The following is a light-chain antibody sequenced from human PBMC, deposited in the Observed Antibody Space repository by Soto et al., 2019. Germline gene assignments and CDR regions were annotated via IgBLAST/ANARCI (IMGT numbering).Light chain of an antibody. V-gene: IGKV3-20*01. CDR3: QQYFASSWT. J-gene: IGKJ1*01. Sequence: EIVLTQSPGTLSLSPGERATLSCRASQSISSTYLAWYRQKPGQPPRLLIYAASSRATGIPDRFSGSGSGTDFTLTISRLEPEDFAVYYCQQYFASSWTFCQGTRVEIK. CDR1: QSISSTY. CDR2: AAS.